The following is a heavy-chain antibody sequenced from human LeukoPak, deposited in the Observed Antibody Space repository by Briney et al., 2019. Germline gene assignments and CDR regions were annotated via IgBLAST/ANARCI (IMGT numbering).Heavy chain of an antibody. CDR3: ARDRRVDSSGWYSSMLDPFDP. V-gene: IGHV1-69*13. J-gene: IGHJ5*02. Sequence: GASVKVSCKASGGTFSSYAISWVRQAPGQGLEWMGGIIPIFGTANYAQKFQGRVTITADESTSTAYTELSSLRSEDTAVYYCARDRRVDSSGWYSSMLDPFDPWGQGTLVTVSS. CDR2: IIPIFGTA. D-gene: IGHD6-19*01. CDR1: GGTFSSYA.